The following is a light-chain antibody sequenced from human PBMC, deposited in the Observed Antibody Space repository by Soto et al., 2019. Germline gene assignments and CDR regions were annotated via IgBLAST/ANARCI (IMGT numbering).Light chain of an antibody. CDR3: QKYNSATPFT. V-gene: IGKV1-27*01. J-gene: IGKJ3*01. CDR2: AAS. CDR1: QDISNY. Sequence: DIQMTQSPSSLSASVGDRVTITCRASQDISNYLAWYQQKPGKIPKLLIYAASTLQSGVPSRFSGSGSGADFTLTISSLQPEDVATYYCQKYNSATPFTFGPGTKVDIK.